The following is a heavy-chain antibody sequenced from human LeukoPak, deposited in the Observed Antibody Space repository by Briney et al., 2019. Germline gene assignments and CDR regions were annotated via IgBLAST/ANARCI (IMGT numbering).Heavy chain of an antibody. D-gene: IGHD6-19*01. CDR1: GGSFSGYY. Sequence: SETLSLTCAVYGGSFSGYYWSWIRQPPGKGLEWIGEINHSGSTNYNPSLKSRVTISVDTSKNQYSLKLSSVTAADTAVYYCARGQSKWLVPFYFDYWGQGTLVTVSS. CDR2: INHSGST. V-gene: IGHV4-34*01. CDR3: ARGQSKWLVPFYFDY. J-gene: IGHJ4*02.